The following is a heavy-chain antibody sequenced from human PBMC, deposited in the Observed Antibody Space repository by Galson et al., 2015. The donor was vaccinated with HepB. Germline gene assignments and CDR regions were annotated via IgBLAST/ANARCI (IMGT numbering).Heavy chain of an antibody. CDR1: GFIFDDYT. Sequence: SLRLSCAASGFIFDDYTMHWVRQVPGKGLEWVSLISWDGSSTYYADSVKGRFTISRDNSKNSLYLQMNSLRTEDTAFYYCAKGYSGSFFRYFDYWGQGTLVTVSS. CDR3: AKGYSGSFFRYFDY. V-gene: IGHV3-43*01. D-gene: IGHD1-26*01. CDR2: ISWDGSST. J-gene: IGHJ4*02.